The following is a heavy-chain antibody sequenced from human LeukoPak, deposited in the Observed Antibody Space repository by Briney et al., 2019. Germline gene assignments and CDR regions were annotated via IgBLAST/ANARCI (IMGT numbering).Heavy chain of an antibody. CDR1: GFTFSDYY. CDR3: ARAATVTTLDY. J-gene: IGHJ4*02. Sequence: GGSLRLSCAASGFTFSDYYMSWIRQAPGKGLEWVSYISSSGSTIYYADSVKGRFTISRDNAKNSLYLQMNSPRAEDTAVYYCARAATVTTLDYWGQGTLVTVSS. D-gene: IGHD4-17*01. CDR2: ISSSGSTI. V-gene: IGHV3-11*01.